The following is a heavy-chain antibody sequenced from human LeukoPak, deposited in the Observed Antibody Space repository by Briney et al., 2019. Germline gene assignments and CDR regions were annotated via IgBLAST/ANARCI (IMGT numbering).Heavy chain of an antibody. CDR3: ARDSEAAPDIVVVPAASYYYYMDV. Sequence: GGSLRLSCAASGFTFSSYAMHWVRQAPGKGLEYVSAISSNGGSTYYANSVKGRFTISSDNSKNTLYLQMGSLRAEDMAVYYCARDSEAAPDIVVVPAASYYYYMDVWGKGTTVTVSS. V-gene: IGHV3-64*01. CDR1: GFTFSSYA. D-gene: IGHD2-2*01. J-gene: IGHJ6*03. CDR2: ISSNGGST.